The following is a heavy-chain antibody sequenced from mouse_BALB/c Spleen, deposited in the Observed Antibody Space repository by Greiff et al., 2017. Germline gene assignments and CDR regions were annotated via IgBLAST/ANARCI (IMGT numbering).Heavy chain of an antibody. CDR2: INPGSGGT. CDR3: ARSKYGNYESYWYFDV. CDR1: GYAFTNYL. Sequence: QVQLQQSGAELVRPGTSVKVSCKASGYAFTNYLIEWVKQRPGQGLEWIGVINPGSGGTNYNEKFKGKATLTADKSSSTAYMQLSSLTSDDSAVYFCARSKYGNYESYWYFDVWGAGTTVTGSS. V-gene: IGHV1-54*03. D-gene: IGHD2-10*02. J-gene: IGHJ1*01.